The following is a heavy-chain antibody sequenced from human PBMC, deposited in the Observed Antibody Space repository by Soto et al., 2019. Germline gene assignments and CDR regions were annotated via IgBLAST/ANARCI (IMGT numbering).Heavy chain of an antibody. D-gene: IGHD2-21*02. Sequence: QVQLVESGGGLVMPGESLRLSCAASGFTFSDHYMSWIRQAPGKGLEWVSYISSSGSTIYYADSVKGRFTISRDNAKNSLYLQMNSLRAEDTAVYYCARDQRMVAYCGGDCYSGIGYWGQGTLVTVSS. J-gene: IGHJ4*02. V-gene: IGHV3-11*01. CDR1: GFTFSDHY. CDR2: ISSSGSTI. CDR3: ARDQRMVAYCGGDCYSGIGY.